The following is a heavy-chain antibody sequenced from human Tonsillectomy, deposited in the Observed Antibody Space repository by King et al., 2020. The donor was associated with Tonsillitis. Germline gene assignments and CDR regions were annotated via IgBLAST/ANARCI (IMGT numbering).Heavy chain of an antibody. D-gene: IGHD2/OR15-2a*01. CDR2: IKSKIDGGTT. CDR3: TTDRGNY. Sequence: VQLVESGGGLVKPGGSLRLSCAVSGFTFSNAWMTWVRQAPGKGLEWGGRIKSKIDGGTTDYAAPLKGRFTISRDDSKNTLYLQVNSLKTEDTAVYYCTTDRGNYWGQGTLVTVSS. V-gene: IGHV3-15*01. CDR1: GFTFSNAW. J-gene: IGHJ4*02.